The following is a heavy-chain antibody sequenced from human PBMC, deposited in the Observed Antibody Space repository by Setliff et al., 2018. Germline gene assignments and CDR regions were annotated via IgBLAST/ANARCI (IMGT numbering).Heavy chain of an antibody. D-gene: IGHD5-18*01. CDR2: IKQDGSDK. V-gene: IGHV3-7*01. Sequence: GGSLRLSCAASGFSLSIFWMSWVRQAPGKGLEWVASIKQDGSDKYYVDSVKGRFTISRDNAKTSLYLQMDSLRVEDTAVYFCARSPGWIPWFDSWGQGTLVTVSS. J-gene: IGHJ5*01. CDR1: GFSLSIFW. CDR3: ARSPGWIPWFDS.